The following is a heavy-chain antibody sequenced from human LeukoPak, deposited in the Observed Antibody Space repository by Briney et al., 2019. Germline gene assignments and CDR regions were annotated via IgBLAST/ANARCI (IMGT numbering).Heavy chain of an antibody. CDR2: VSPGDSDT. V-gene: IGHV5-51*01. CDR1: GYTFTTYW. D-gene: IGHD2-2*01. J-gene: IGHJ3*02. Sequence: NHGESLKISCKGAGYTFTTYWIGWVRQMPGKGLEWMGIVSPGDSDTRYSPSFQGQVTISADKPIRTAYLQWSSLKASDTAMYYCARRYCSSTFCHGAFDIWGQGTMVTVSS. CDR3: ARRYCSSTFCHGAFDI.